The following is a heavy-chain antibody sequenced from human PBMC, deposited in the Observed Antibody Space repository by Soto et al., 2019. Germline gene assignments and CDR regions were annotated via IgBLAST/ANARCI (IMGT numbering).Heavy chain of an antibody. J-gene: IGHJ5*02. CDR3: AREEGLYSSRGPWFDP. Sequence: ASVKVSCKASGYTFTGYYMHWVRQAPGQGLEWMGWINPNSGGTNYAQKFQGWVTMTRDTSISTAYMELSRLRSDDTAVYYCAREEGLYSSRGPWFDPWGQGTLVTVSS. CDR1: GYTFTGYY. CDR2: INPNSGGT. D-gene: IGHD6-13*01. V-gene: IGHV1-2*04.